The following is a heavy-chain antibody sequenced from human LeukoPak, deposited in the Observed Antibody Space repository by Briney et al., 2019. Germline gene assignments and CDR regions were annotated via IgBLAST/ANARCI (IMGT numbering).Heavy chain of an antibody. CDR2: IGFDGNNK. Sequence: PGGSLRLSCAASGFTFSSYGMHWVRQAPARGLEWVAVIGFDGNNKFYADSVKGRFTISRDNSKNTLYLQMNSLRAEDTAVYYCARGSYGAYNYCDYWGQGTLLNTSS. D-gene: IGHD4/OR15-4a*01. V-gene: IGHV3-33*01. CDR1: GFTFSSYG. CDR3: ARGSYGAYNYCDY. J-gene: IGHJ4*02.